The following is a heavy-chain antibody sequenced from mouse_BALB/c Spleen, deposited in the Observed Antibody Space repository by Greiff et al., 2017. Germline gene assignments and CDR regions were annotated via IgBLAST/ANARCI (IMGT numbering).Heavy chain of an antibody. CDR1: GFTFSSYG. Sequence: EGQLVESGGGLVQPGGSLKLSCAASGFTFSSYGMSWVRQTPDKRLELVATINSNGGSTYYPDSVKGRFTISRDNAKNTLYLQMSSLKSEDTAMYYCARALTRGYFDYWGQGTTLTVSS. CDR3: ARALTRGYFDY. J-gene: IGHJ2*01. D-gene: IGHD1-1*01. V-gene: IGHV5-6-3*01. CDR2: INSNGGST.